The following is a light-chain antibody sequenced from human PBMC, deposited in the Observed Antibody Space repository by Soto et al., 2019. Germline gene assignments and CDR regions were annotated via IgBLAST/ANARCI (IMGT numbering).Light chain of an antibody. V-gene: IGKV1-9*01. CDR3: QRLNNYPA. J-gene: IGKJ3*01. Sequence: DIQLTQSPSFLSASVGDRVTITCRASQGISSYLAWYQQKRGKAPELLIYAASTLQSGVPSRFSGSGSGTEFTLTISSLQPEDFATYYCQRLNNYPAFGPGTKVDI. CDR2: AAS. CDR1: QGISSY.